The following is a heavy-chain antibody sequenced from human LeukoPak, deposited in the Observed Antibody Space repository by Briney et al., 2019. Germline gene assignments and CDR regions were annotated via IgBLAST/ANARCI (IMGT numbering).Heavy chain of an antibody. CDR2: IKEDGSEK. CDR1: GFTFSNYW. J-gene: IGHJ5*02. Sequence: HPGGSPRLSCAASGFTFSNYWMIWVRQARGKGLEWVGNIKEDGSEKRYADSVRGRFTISRDNAQTSIYLQMNSLRAEDTAVYYCARASKPWLQLTWGQGTLVTVSS. CDR3: ARASKPWLQLT. D-gene: IGHD5-24*01. V-gene: IGHV3-7*05.